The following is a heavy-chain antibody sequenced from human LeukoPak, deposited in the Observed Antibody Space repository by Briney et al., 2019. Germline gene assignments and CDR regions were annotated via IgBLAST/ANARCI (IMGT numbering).Heavy chain of an antibody. V-gene: IGHV1-8*01. J-gene: IGHJ4*02. Sequence: ASVKVSCKASGYTFTSYDINWMRQATGQGLEWMGWMNPNSGNTGYAQKFQGRVTMTRNTSISTAYMEMSSLRSEDTAVYYCARVVNQTPSFGYWGQGTLVTVSS. D-gene: IGHD2/OR15-2a*01. CDR3: ARVVNQTPSFGY. CDR1: GYTFTSYD. CDR2: MNPNSGNT.